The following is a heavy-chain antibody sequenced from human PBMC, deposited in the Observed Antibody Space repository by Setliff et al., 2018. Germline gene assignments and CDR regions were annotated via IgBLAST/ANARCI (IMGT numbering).Heavy chain of an antibody. V-gene: IGHV4-61*09. CDR3: ARGYCSSAACFFAGWFDP. Sequence: SETLSLTCTVSGGSINSGSYYWSWIRQSAGKGLEWIGYIYTSGSTNYSPSLKSRVTISIDTSKNQFSLKLISVTAADAAVYYCARGYCSSAACFFAGWFDPWGQGTLVTVSS. J-gene: IGHJ5*02. CDR2: IYTSGST. CDR1: GGSINSGSYY. D-gene: IGHD2-2*01.